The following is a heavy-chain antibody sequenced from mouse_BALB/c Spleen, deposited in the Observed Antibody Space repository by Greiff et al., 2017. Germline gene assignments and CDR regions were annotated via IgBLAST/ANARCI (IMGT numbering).Heavy chain of an antibody. CDR1: GFTFSDYY. CDR2: ISDGGSYT. J-gene: IGHJ4*01. CDR3: ARDKGLRRGVYAMDY. V-gene: IGHV5-4*02. D-gene: IGHD2-2*01. Sequence: EVKLVESGGGLVKPGGSLKLSCAASGFTFSDYYMYWVRQTPEKRLEWVATISDGGSYTYYPDSVKGRFTISRDNAKNNLYLQMSSLKSEDTAMYYCARDKGLRRGVYAMDYWGQGTSVTVSS.